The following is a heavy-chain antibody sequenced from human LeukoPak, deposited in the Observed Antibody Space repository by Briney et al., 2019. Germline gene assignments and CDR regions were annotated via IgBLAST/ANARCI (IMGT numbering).Heavy chain of an antibody. D-gene: IGHD3-16*01. CDR3: AREEGGNYYYMDV. V-gene: IGHV1-69*13. J-gene: IGHJ6*03. CDR2: IIPIFGTA. Sequence: ASVKVSCKASGYTFTSYGISWVRQAPGQGLEWMGGIIPIFGTANYAQKFQGRVTITADESTSTAYMELRSLRSDDTAVYYCAREEGGNYYYMDVWGKGTTVTVSS. CDR1: GYTFTSYG.